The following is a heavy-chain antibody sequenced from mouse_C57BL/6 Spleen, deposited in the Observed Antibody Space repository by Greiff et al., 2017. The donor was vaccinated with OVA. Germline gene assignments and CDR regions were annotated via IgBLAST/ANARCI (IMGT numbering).Heavy chain of an antibody. J-gene: IGHJ2*01. CDR2: IWSGGST. CDR1: GFSLTSYG. D-gene: IGHD1-1*01. CDR3: ARNNYGSREGYFDY. Sequence: VKLEESGPGLVQPSQSLSITCTVSGFSLTSYGVHWVRQSPGKGLEWLGVIWSGGSTDYNAAFISRLSISKDNSKSQFFFKMNSLQADDTTIYYCARNNYGSREGYFDYWGQGTTLTVSS. V-gene: IGHV2-2*01.